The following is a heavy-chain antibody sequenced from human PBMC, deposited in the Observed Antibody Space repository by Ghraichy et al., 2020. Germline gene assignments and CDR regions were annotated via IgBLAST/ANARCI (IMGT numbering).Heavy chain of an antibody. D-gene: IGHD1-26*01. Sequence: SQTLSLTCTVSGGSISSYYWSWIRQPPGKGLEWIGYIYYSGSTNYNPSLKSRVTISVDTSKNQFSLKLSSVTAADTAVYYCARSRYSGNPRYFQHWGQGTLVTVSS. CDR3: ARSRYSGNPRYFQH. V-gene: IGHV4-59*01. CDR2: IYYSGST. J-gene: IGHJ1*01. CDR1: GGSISSYY.